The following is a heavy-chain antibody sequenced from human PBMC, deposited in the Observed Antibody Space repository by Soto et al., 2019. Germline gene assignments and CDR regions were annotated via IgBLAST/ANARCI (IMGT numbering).Heavy chain of an antibody. J-gene: IGHJ4*02. CDR1: GFTFSSYA. Sequence: PGGSLRLSCAASGFTFSSYAMSWVRQAPGKGLEWVSAISGSGGSTYYADSVKGRFTISRDNSKNTLYLQMNSLRAEDTAVYYCAKANDYSNIRDLVGVYWGQGTLVTVSS. CDR2: ISGSGGST. D-gene: IGHD4-4*01. V-gene: IGHV3-23*01. CDR3: AKANDYSNIRDLVGVY.